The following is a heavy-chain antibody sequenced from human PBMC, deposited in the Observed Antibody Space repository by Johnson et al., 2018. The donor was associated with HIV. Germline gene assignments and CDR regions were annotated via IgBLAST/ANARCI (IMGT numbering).Heavy chain of an antibody. D-gene: IGHD5-12*01. CDR3: ARDESGYDEGIDVFDV. V-gene: IGHV3-66*01. J-gene: IGHJ3*01. CDR2: IYSGGST. CDR1: GFIFSSYA. Sequence: VQLVESGGGLVQPGGSLRLSCAASGFIFSSYAMHWVRQAPGKGLEWVSVIYSGGSTYYADSVKGRFTISRDNSKNTLYLQMNSLRVEDTAVYYCARDESGYDEGIDVFDVWGQGTKVTVSS.